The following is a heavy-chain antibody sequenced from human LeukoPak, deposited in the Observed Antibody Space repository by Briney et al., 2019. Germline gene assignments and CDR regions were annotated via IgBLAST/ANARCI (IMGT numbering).Heavy chain of an antibody. CDR3: ARTGIAAAGYWYFDL. Sequence: SETLSLTCTVSGGSISSYYWSWIRQPPGKGLEWIGYIYYIGSTNYNPSLKSRVTISVDTSKNQFSLKLGSVTAADTAVYYCARTGIAAAGYWYFDLWGRGTLVTVSS. CDR2: IYYIGST. J-gene: IGHJ2*01. V-gene: IGHV4-59*01. CDR1: GGSISSYY. D-gene: IGHD6-13*01.